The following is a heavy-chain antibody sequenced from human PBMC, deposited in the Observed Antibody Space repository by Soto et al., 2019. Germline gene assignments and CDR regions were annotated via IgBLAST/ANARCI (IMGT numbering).Heavy chain of an antibody. CDR1: GGSISSADSY. CDR3: ARRLDPDYGNWHYFDY. V-gene: IGHV4-30-4*01. CDR2: IYSVGRT. J-gene: IGHJ4*02. Sequence: QVQLQESGPGLVKPSQTLSLTCTVSGGSISSADSYWSWIRQPPGKGLEWLGYIYSVGRTYYNPSLRSRLSLSIDTSKSQFSLRLTPVTAADTAVYYCARRLDPDYGNWHYFDYWGQGTLVAVSS. D-gene: IGHD3-10*01.